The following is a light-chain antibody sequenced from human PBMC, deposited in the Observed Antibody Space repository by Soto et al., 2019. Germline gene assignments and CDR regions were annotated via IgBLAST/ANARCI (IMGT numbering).Light chain of an antibody. CDR1: QDITNY. V-gene: IGKV1-33*01. CDR3: QQYENRLLT. CDR2: DAA. J-gene: IGKJ4*01. Sequence: DIQLTQSPPSLSASVGDAVTITCQASQDITNYLNWYQQKSGKSPKLLIFDAANLERGVPSRFSGSGSGTHFPFTISSLQPEDVATYYCQQYENRLLTFGGGTKVE.